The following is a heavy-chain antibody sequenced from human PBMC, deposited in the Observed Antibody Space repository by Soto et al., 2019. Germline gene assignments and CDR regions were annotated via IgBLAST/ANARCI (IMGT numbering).Heavy chain of an antibody. CDR2: ISIYNGNT. V-gene: IGHV1-18*01. J-gene: IGHJ6*02. CDR1: GYTFTSYG. CDR3: ARDVRSHDYGHYYYGMDV. Sequence: QVQLVQSGAEVNKPGASVKVSCKASGYTFTSYGISWVRQAPGQGLEWMGWISIYNGNTNYAQKLQGRVTMTTDTSTSTAYMELRSLRSDDXAVYYCARDVRSHDYGHYYYGMDVWGQGTTVTVSS. D-gene: IGHD4-17*01.